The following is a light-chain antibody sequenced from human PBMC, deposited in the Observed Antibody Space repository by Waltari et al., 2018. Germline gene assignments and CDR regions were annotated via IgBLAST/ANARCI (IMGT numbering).Light chain of an antibody. CDR3: QMYVRLPVT. J-gene: IGKJ1*01. CDR2: GAS. V-gene: IGKV3-20*01. Sequence: SCRAGQSVGKSLVWYQQKPGRSPRLFIYGASIRATGIPDRFTGSGSGTDFSLTISRLEPEDSAVYYCQMYVRLPVTFGQGTKVEI. CDR1: QSVGKS.